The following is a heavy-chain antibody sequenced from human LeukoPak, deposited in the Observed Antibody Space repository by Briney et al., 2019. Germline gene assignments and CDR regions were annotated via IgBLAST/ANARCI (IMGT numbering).Heavy chain of an antibody. D-gene: IGHD2-15*01. Sequence: GGALRLSCAASGFTFNSYAMSWVRQAPEKGLEWVAAISGDGSTYYTASVKGRFTISRDNSKNTLFLQMNSLRAEDTAVYYCAKYCSGGNCYSGLSWGQGTLVTVSS. CDR2: ISGDGST. J-gene: IGHJ5*02. V-gene: IGHV3-23*01. CDR3: AKYCSGGNCYSGLS. CDR1: GFTFNSYA.